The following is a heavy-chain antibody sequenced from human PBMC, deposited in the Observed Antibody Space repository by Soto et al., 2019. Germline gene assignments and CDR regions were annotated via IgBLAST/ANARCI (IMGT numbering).Heavy chain of an antibody. Sequence: SSETLSLTCTVSGASISSGDYLWSWIRQSPGKGLEGIGYVSHDGTTYYNPSLESRVAISVDTSKNQFSLKVTSVTAADTAVYYSAKDPSCGPRLYGIDVWGPVTTVPV. CDR3: AKDPSCGPRLYGIDV. D-gene: IGHD2-21*01. CDR1: GASISSGDYL. J-gene: IGHJ6*02. CDR2: VSHDGTT. V-gene: IGHV4-30-4*01.